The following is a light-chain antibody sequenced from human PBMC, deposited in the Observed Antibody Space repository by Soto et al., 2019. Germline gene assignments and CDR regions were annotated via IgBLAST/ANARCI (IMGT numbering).Light chain of an antibody. J-gene: IGKJ1*01. CDR2: DAS. V-gene: IGKV3-15*01. Sequence: EIVMTQSPATLSVSPGERATLSCRASQNIDNKLVWYQQKPGQVPRLLIYDASTRATGIPARFSGSGSGTEFTLTISSLQPDDFATYYCQQYHEYWFGQGTKVDIK. CDR3: QQYHEYW. CDR1: QNIDNK.